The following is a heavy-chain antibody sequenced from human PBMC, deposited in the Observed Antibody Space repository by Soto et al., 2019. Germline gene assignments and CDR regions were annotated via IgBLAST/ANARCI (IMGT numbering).Heavy chain of an antibody. CDR1: GFTFSSYA. CDR3: AKAPSSYIILMVYVNRYDFDY. J-gene: IGHJ4*02. Sequence: EVQLLESGGGLVQPGGSLRLSCAASGFTFSSYAMSWVRQSPGKGLEWVSAISGSGGSTYYADSVKGRFTISRDNSKNTLYLQMNSLRAEDTAVYYCAKAPSSYIILMVYVNRYDFDYSGQGTLVTVSS. D-gene: IGHD2-8*01. V-gene: IGHV3-23*01. CDR2: ISGSGGST.